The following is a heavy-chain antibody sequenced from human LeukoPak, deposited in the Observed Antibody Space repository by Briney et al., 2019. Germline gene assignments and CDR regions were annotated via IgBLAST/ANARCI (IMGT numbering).Heavy chain of an antibody. CDR2: IYSGGST. CDR3: ARGGIPSDTMIVVVIFDY. V-gene: IGHV3-66*01. D-gene: IGHD3-22*01. Sequence: GGSLRLSCAASEFSVGSNYMTWVRQAPGKGLEWVSLIYSGGSTYYADSVKGRFTISRDNSKNTLYLQMNSLRAEDTAVYYCARGGIPSDTMIVVVIFDYWGQGTLVTVSS. CDR1: EFSVGSNY. J-gene: IGHJ4*02.